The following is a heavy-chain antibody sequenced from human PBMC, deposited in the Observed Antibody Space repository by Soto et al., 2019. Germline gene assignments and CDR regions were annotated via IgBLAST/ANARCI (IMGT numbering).Heavy chain of an antibody. V-gene: IGHV1-46*01. J-gene: IGHJ5*02. Sequence: ASVKVSCKASGYTFTSYGISWVRQAPGQGLEWMGWINPSGGSTSYAQKFQGRVTMTRDTSTSTVYMELSSLRSEDMAVYYCARDRYGQWLTHNWFDPWGQGTLVTVSS. CDR2: INPSGGST. CDR1: GYTFTSYG. D-gene: IGHD6-19*01. CDR3: ARDRYGQWLTHNWFDP.